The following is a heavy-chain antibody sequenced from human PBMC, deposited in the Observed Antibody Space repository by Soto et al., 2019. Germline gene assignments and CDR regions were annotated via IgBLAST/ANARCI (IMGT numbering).Heavy chain of an antibody. CDR1: GYTFTSYG. D-gene: IGHD6-13*01. CDR3: ARDRSSRVHIAAAGTAAY. V-gene: IGHV1-18*01. J-gene: IGHJ4*02. CDR2: NSPYNGNT. Sequence: QVQLVQSGADVKKPGASVKVSCKASGYTFTSYGIIWVRQAPGQGLEWMGCNSPYNGNTNYSQKLQGRVTMTTDTSTSTAYMELRSLRSDDTAVYYCARDRSSRVHIAAAGTAAYWGQGTLVTVSS.